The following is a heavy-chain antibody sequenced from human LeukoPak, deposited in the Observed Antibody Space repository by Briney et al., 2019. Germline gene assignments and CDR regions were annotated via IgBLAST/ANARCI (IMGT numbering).Heavy chain of an antibody. CDR1: GFSLSTSGVG. CDR3: AHRRTPREASYQLLKKNNWFDP. CDR2: IYWDDDK. J-gene: IGHJ5*02. D-gene: IGHD2-2*01. Sequence: SGPTLVNPTQTLTLTCTFSGFSLSTSGVGVGWIRQPPGKALEWLALIYWDDDKRYSSSLKSRLTITKDTSKNQVVLTMTNMDPVDTATYYCAHRRTPREASYQLLKKNNWFDPWGQGTLVTVSS. V-gene: IGHV2-5*02.